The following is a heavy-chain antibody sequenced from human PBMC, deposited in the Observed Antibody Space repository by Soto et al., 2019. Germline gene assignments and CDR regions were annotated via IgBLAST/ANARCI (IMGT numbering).Heavy chain of an antibody. CDR1: GFTFDDYA. Sequence: EVQLVESGGGLVQPGRSLRLSCAASGFTFDDYAMHWVRQAPGKGLEWVSGISWNSGSIGYADSMKGRFTISRDNAKNSLYLQMNSLRAEDTALYYCAKGLRFLEWLPTFDYWGQGTLVTVSS. V-gene: IGHV3-9*01. J-gene: IGHJ4*02. D-gene: IGHD3-3*01. CDR3: AKGLRFLEWLPTFDY. CDR2: ISWNSGSI.